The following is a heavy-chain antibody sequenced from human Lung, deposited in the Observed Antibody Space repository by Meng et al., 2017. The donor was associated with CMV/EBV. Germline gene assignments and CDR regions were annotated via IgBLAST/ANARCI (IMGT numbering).Heavy chain of an antibody. CDR1: GGPFSTYT. Sequence: QVQSGQSGAKVQKPGSSVKAASKTSGGPFSTYTFSWVRQAPGQGLEWMGGLIPVLNKAKSAPRFQDRVTFTADETTTTAYMELSSLTFEGTAVYFCARGRGNQPLFDFWGQGTLVTVSS. V-gene: IGHV1-69*10. CDR2: LIPVLNKA. CDR3: ARGRGNQPLFDF. J-gene: IGHJ4*02. D-gene: IGHD2/OR15-2a*01.